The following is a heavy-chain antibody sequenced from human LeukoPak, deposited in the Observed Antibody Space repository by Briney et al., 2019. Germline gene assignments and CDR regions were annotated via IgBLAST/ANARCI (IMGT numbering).Heavy chain of an antibody. D-gene: IGHD6-13*01. J-gene: IGHJ4*02. Sequence: GGSLRLSCAASGFTFYTYGMHWVRQAPGKGLEYVSGISPDGGTTYYAKSVKGRFTISRDNSKSMVYLQMGSLTADDMAVYYCARGAQLTDYWGQGTLVTVSS. CDR1: GFTFYTYG. CDR2: ISPDGGTT. V-gene: IGHV3-64*01. CDR3: ARGAQLTDY.